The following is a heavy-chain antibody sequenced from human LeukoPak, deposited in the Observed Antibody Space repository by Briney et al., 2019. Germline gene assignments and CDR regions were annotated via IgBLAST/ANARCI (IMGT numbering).Heavy chain of an antibody. D-gene: IGHD4/OR15-4a*01. Sequence: GSSVKVSCMTFRGSFGGSAITWFRQAPGQGLEWVGGIIPIFGLPNYAQHLQGRVTITADKSTNTAYMELSSLRSGDTAVYFCARGPWDYGPNARLFYYNYMDVWGKGTTVIVSS. CDR1: RGSFGGSA. CDR2: IIPIFGLP. J-gene: IGHJ6*03. V-gene: IGHV1-69*17. CDR3: ARGPWDYGPNARLFYYNYMDV.